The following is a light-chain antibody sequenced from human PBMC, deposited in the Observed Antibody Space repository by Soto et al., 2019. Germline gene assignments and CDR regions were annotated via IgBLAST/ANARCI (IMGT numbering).Light chain of an antibody. V-gene: IGLV1-40*01. CDR3: QSYDSSLSGWV. CDR1: SSNLGAGYD. J-gene: IGLJ3*02. CDR2: GNT. Sequence: QSVLTQPPSVSGAPGQRVTISCTGSSSNLGAGYDVHWYQHLPGTAPKLLIHGNTIRPSGVPDRFSGSKSGTSASLAITGLQAEDEADYYCQSYDSSLSGWVFGGGTKLTVL.